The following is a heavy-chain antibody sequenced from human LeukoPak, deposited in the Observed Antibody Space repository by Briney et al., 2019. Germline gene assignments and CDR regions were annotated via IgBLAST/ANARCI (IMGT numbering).Heavy chain of an antibody. CDR2: IYYSGST. CDR1: GGSISSYY. J-gene: IGHJ4*02. D-gene: IGHD3-22*01. V-gene: IGHV4-59*01. Sequence: SETLSLTCTVSGGSISSYYWSWIGQPLGKGLEWIGYIYYSGSTNYNPSLKSRVTISVDTSKNQFSLKLSSVTAADTAVYYCARAKFFDSRFDYWGQGTLITVSS. CDR3: ARAKFFDSRFDY.